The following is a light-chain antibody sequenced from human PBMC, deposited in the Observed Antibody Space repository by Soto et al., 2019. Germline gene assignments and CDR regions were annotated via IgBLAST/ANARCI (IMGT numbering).Light chain of an antibody. CDR1: QTIKND. V-gene: IGKV1-39*01. Sequence: DIQMPQSPSSLSASVGDRVTITCRASQTIKNDLSWHQQRPGKAPKRLIYAASSLLGGVPSRFSGSGSGTDFTLTIRSLQPEDFATLLCQKSDSSPCIFGKGKKVEIK. CDR3: QKSDSSPCI. J-gene: IGKJ2*02. CDR2: AAS.